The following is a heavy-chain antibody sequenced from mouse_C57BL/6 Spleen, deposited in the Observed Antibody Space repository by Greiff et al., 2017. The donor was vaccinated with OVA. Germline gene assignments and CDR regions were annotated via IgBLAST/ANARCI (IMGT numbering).Heavy chain of an antibody. Sequence: VQLQQSGAELVKPGASVKLSCKASGYTFTEYTIHWVKQRSGQGLEWIGWFYPGSGSIKYNEKFKDKATLTADKSSSTAYMELSRLTSEDSAVYFGARREAPDYYGSNLYYFGYWGKGTTLTVST. CDR1: GYTFTEYT. V-gene: IGHV1-62-2*01. D-gene: IGHD1-1*01. CDR3: ARREAPDYYGSNLYYFGY. J-gene: IGHJ2*01. CDR2: FYPGSGSI.